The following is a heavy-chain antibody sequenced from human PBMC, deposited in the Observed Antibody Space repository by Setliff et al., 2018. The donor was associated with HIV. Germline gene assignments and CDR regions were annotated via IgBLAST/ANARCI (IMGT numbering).Heavy chain of an antibody. D-gene: IGHD4-17*01. CDR1: GFTIRGYW. CDR2: INEGGSVR. CDR3: ARVNNDYGGNYD. Sequence: HPGGSLRLSCAASGFTIRGYWMDWVRQAPGKGLEWVASINEGGSVRFYADSVKGRFTISRDNSKNTLYLQMNSLRAEDTAVYYCARVNNDYGGNYDWGQGTLVTVSS. J-gene: IGHJ4*02. V-gene: IGHV3-7*01.